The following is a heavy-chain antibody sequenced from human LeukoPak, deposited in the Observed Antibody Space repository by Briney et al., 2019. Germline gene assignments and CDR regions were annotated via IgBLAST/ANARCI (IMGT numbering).Heavy chain of an antibody. J-gene: IGHJ4*02. CDR1: VGSISTYY. Sequence: SETLSLTCTVSVGSISTYYWSWIRQPPGKGLEWIGYIYYSGSTNYNPSLKSRVTISVDTSKNQFSLNLSSVTAADTAVYYCARSERYNSGWYFYFDYWGQGTLVTISS. CDR3: ARSERYNSGWYFYFDY. D-gene: IGHD6-19*01. V-gene: IGHV4-59*01. CDR2: IYYSGST.